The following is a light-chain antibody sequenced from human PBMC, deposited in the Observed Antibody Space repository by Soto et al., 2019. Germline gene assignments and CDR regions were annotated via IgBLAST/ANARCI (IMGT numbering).Light chain of an antibody. CDR2: DAS. CDR1: QSVSSSY. J-gene: IGKJ4*01. V-gene: IGKV3-20*01. CDR3: QQYGSSPLT. Sequence: EIVMTQSPATLSVSPGDRVTLSCRASQSVSSSYLAWYQQKPGQAPRLLIYDASNRATGIPARFSGSGSGTDFTLTISRLEPEDFAVYYCQQYGSSPLTFGGGTKVDIK.